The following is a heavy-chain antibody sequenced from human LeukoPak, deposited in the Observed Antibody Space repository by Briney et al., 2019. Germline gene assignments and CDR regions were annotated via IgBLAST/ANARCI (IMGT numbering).Heavy chain of an antibody. CDR1: GGSISSSSYY. CDR3: ARLYYDSSGYYQICYFDY. Sequence: SETLSLTCTVSGGSISSSSYYWGWIRQPPGKGLEWIGSIYYSGSTYYNPSLKSRVTISVDTSKNQFSLKLSSVTAAATAVYYCARLYYDSSGYYQICYFDYWGQGTLVTVSS. CDR2: IYYSGST. J-gene: IGHJ4*02. V-gene: IGHV4-39*01. D-gene: IGHD3-22*01.